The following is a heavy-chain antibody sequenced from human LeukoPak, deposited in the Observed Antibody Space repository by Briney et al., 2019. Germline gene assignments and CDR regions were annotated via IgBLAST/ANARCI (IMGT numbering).Heavy chain of an antibody. Sequence: RGSLRPSCAASGFTFSSYAMHWVRQAPGKGLEWVAVISYDGSNKYYADSVKGRFTSSRDNSKNTLYLQMNSLRAEDTAVYYCARGRGYYDSSGYPWVYWGQGTVVTVSS. CDR2: ISYDGSNK. CDR1: GFTFSSYA. V-gene: IGHV3-30*04. D-gene: IGHD3-22*01. J-gene: IGHJ4*02. CDR3: ARGRGYYDSSGYPWVY.